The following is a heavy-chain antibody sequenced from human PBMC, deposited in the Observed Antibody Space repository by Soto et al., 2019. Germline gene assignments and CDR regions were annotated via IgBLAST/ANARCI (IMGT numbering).Heavy chain of an antibody. J-gene: IGHJ4*02. CDR2: IYSGST. CDR3: ATTRGIAVGGSFDY. CDR1: GGSISRSSSC. D-gene: IGHD6-13*01. V-gene: IGHV4-39*01. Sequence: PSETLSLTCTVSGGSISRSSSCWGWIRQPPGKGLEWIGTIYSGSTYYNPSLKSRVTISVDTSKNQFSLKLSSVAAADTAIYFCATTRGIAVGGSFDYWGQGTLVTVSS.